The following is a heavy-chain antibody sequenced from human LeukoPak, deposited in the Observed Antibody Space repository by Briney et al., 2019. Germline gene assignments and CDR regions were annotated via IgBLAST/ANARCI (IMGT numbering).Heavy chain of an antibody. D-gene: IGHD6-19*01. V-gene: IGHV3-23*01. Sequence: PGGSLRLSCAASGFSFNNYAMNWVRQAPGEGLEWVSGVSGGGGSTYYADSVKGRCTISRDNSKNILYLQVNTLRAEDTAVYYCARRGSGWYYDSWGQGTLVTVSS. CDR2: VSGGGGST. CDR1: GFSFNNYA. J-gene: IGHJ4*02. CDR3: ARRGSGWYYDS.